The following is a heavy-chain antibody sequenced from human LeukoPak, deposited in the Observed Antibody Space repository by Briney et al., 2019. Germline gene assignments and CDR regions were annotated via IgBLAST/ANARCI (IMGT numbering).Heavy chain of an antibody. CDR2: IYYSGST. J-gene: IGHJ6*03. CDR3: ARDDGNYGVLNMDV. Sequence: PSETLSLTCTVSGGSISSYYWSWIRQPPGKGLEWIGYIYYSGSTNYNPSLKSRVTISVDTSKNQFSLKLSSVTAADTAVYYCARDDGNYGVLNMDVWGKGTTVTVSS. CDR1: GGSISSYY. V-gene: IGHV4-59*01. D-gene: IGHD4-11*01.